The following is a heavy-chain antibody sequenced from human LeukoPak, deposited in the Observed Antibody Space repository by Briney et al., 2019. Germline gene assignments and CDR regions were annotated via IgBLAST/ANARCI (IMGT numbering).Heavy chain of an antibody. CDR2: MNPNSGAT. CDR3: ARAPRNWGFDY. V-gene: IGHV1-8*01. CDR1: GYTFTSYD. D-gene: IGHD7-27*01. Sequence: ASVKVSCKASGYTFTSYDINWLRQATGQGPEWMGWMNPNSGATGYAQEFQGRVTMTRSTSLNTAYMELSSLRSEDTAEYYCARAPRNWGFDYWGQGTLVTVSS. J-gene: IGHJ4*02.